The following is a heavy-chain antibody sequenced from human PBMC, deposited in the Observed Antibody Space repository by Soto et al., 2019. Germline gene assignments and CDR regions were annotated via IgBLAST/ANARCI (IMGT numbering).Heavy chain of an antibody. D-gene: IGHD4-17*01. CDR1: GLTFSSYW. CDR3: ARGLYYGEYVGDSHLDY. Sequence: GGSLRLSCAASGLTFSSYWMHWVRQVPGKGLLWVSRIDEYGSTTNYADCVKGRFTISRDNARNTLYLEMNSLRAEDKAVYYCARGLYYGEYVGDSHLDYWGQGTLVTDSS. CDR2: IDEYGSTT. V-gene: IGHV3-74*01. J-gene: IGHJ4*02.